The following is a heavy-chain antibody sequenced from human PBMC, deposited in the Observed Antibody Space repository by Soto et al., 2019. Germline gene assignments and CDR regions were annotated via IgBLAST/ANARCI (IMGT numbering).Heavy chain of an antibody. Sequence: GGSLRLSCAASGFTFSSYAMSWVRQAPGKGLEWVSTISGSGGNTYYADSVKGRFTISRDNSKNTLYLQMNSLRAEDTAVYFCANGVALIIYAPGHWGQGTLVTVSS. CDR1: GFTFSSYA. J-gene: IGHJ4*02. CDR3: ANGVALIIYAPGH. CDR2: ISGSGGNT. V-gene: IGHV3-23*01. D-gene: IGHD2-8*01.